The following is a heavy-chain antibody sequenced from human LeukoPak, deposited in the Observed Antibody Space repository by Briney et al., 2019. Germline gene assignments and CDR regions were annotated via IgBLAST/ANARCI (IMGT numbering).Heavy chain of an antibody. Sequence: ASVKVSCKASGYTFTSYYMHWVRQAPGQGLEWMGIINPSGGSTSYAQKFQGRVTMTRDTSTSTVYMELSSLRSEDTAVYYCARERYCSGGSCYPYPDYWGQGTLVTVSS. CDR3: ARERYCSGGSCYPYPDY. CDR2: INPSGGST. D-gene: IGHD2-15*01. V-gene: IGHV1-46*01. CDR1: GYTFTSYY. J-gene: IGHJ4*02.